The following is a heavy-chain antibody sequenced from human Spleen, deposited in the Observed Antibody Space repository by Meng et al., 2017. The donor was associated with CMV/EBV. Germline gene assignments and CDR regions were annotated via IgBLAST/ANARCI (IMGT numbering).Heavy chain of an antibody. CDR3: ATQGTGEPGYFDY. CDR1: GGSCSSGGYY. Sequence: TVAGGSCSSGGYYWSGIGQHTGKGVEWIGYSYYSGSNYYNPSRKSRVTISVDTSKNQLYLKLSSVTAEDTAVYYCATQGTGEPGYFDYWGQGTLVTVSS. V-gene: IGHV4-31*02. D-gene: IGHD7-27*01. J-gene: IGHJ4*02. CDR2: SYYSGSN.